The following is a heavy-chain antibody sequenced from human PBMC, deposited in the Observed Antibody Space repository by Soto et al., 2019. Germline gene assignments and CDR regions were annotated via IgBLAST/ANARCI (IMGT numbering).Heavy chain of an antibody. CDR1: GGSISSSSYY. V-gene: IGHV4-39*01. Sequence: PSETLSLTCTVSGGSISSSSYYWGWIRQPPGKGLEWIGSIYYSGSTYYNPSLKSRVTISVDTSKNQFSLKLSSVTAADTAVYYCARHRSGMKGSWWGYLLYAFDIWGQGTMVTVSS. CDR2: IYYSGST. D-gene: IGHD3-10*01. CDR3: ARHRSGMKGSWWGYLLYAFDI. J-gene: IGHJ3*02.